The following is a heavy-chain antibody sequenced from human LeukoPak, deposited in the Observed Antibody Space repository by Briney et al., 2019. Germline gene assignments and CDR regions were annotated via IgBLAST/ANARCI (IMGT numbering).Heavy chain of an antibody. CDR3: ARGDSNFPFDY. J-gene: IGHJ4*02. CDR2: INHSGST. D-gene: IGHD4-11*01. V-gene: IGHV4-34*01. Sequence: PSETLSLTCAVYVGSFSGHYWSWLRQPPGKGLEWIGQINHSGSTNYNPSLKSRVTISVDTSKNQFSLKLNSVTAADTAVYYCARGDSNFPFDYWGQGTLVTVSS. CDR1: VGSFSGHY.